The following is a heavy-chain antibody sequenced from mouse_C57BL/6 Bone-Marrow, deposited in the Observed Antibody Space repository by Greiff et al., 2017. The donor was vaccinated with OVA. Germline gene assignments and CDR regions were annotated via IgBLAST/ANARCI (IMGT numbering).Heavy chain of an antibody. D-gene: IGHD2-1*01. V-gene: IGHV5-4*01. CDR3: ARDRGIYYGNPAWFAY. Sequence: EVKLVESGGGLAKPGGSLKLSCAASGFTFSSYAMSWVRQTPEKRLEWVATISDGGSYTYYPDNVKGRFTISRDNAKNNLYLQMSHLKSEDTAMYYCARDRGIYYGNPAWFAYWGQGTLVTVSA. J-gene: IGHJ3*01. CDR1: GFTFSSYA. CDR2: ISDGGSYT.